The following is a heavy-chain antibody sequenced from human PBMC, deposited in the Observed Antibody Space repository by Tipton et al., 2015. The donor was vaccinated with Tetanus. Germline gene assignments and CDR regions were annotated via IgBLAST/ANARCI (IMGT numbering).Heavy chain of an antibody. CDR1: GVSFRDHY. V-gene: IGHV4-34*01. D-gene: IGHD3-22*01. CDR3: AGSLVRWCVP. CDR2: IDHRGST. Sequence: TLSLTCAVSGVSFRDHYWSWIRQPPGKGLEWIGEIDHRGSTRYNPSLRSRVTFSVDTSKNQLLMKMTSVTAADTAVYYCAGSLVRWCVPWGQGTLVTVSS. J-gene: IGHJ5*02.